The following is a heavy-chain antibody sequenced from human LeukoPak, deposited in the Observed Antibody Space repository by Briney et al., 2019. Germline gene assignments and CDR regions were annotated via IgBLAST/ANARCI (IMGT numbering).Heavy chain of an antibody. V-gene: IGHV4-59*08. Sequence: PSETLSLTCAVSGGSISSYYWSWIRQPPGKGREWIGQISYSGSTNYNPSLESRVTISVDTSKNHFSLKLPSVTAADTAVYYCARHDAYYYGLDVWGQGTMVTVSS. CDR1: GGSISSYY. CDR2: ISYSGST. CDR3: ARHDAYYYGLDV. J-gene: IGHJ6*02.